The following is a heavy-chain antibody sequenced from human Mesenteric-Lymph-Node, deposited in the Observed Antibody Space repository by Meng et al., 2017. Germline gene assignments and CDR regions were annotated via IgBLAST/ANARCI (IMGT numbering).Heavy chain of an antibody. Sequence: GESLKISCAASGFTFSNCWMHWVRQAPGKGLVWVSRIKNDGSSTSYADSVKGRFTISRDNAKNTLYLQMNSLRAEDTAVYYCARGADYTSSWSWGQGTLVTVSS. V-gene: IGHV3-74*01. CDR2: IKNDGSST. CDR3: ARGADYTSSWS. CDR1: GFTFSNCW. D-gene: IGHD6-13*01. J-gene: IGHJ5*02.